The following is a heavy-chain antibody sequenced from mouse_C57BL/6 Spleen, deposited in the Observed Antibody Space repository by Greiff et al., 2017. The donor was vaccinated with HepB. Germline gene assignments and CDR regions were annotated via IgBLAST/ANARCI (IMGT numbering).Heavy chain of an antibody. V-gene: IGHV2-5*01. J-gene: IGHJ4*01. Sequence: VQLQQSGPGLVQPSQSLSITCTVSGFSLTSYGVHWVRQSPGKGLEWLGVIWRGGSTDYNAAIMSRLSITKDNTTSQVFFKMSSLQADDTTIYYCAKKGSSYAMDYWGQGTSVTVSS. D-gene: IGHD1-1*01. CDR3: AKKGSSYAMDY. CDR2: IWRGGST. CDR1: GFSLTSYG.